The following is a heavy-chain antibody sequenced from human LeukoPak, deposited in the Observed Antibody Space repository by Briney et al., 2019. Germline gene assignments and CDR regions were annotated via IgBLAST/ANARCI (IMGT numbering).Heavy chain of an antibody. D-gene: IGHD4-23*01. CDR1: GGSINSGGY. V-gene: IGHV4-31*03. Sequence: PSETLPLTCTVSGGSINSGGYWGWLRQHPGKGLEWIGYIYYSGTTYYSPSLRSRVAMSVDTSKNQFSLKLSSVTAADTAVYCARAPYGGNSGFDYWGQGALVTVSS. CDR2: IYYSGTT. CDR3: ARAPYGGNSGFDY. J-gene: IGHJ4*02.